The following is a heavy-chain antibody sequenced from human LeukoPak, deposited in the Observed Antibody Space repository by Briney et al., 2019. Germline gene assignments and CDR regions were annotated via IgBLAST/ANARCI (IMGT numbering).Heavy chain of an antibody. CDR2: IGRSGVSI. CDR3: ASPYYDTRGSNGYYNMDV. Sequence: GGSLRLSCAASGFTFSSYEMNWVRQAPGKGLEWVSYIGRSGVSIYYTDSVKGRFTISRDNAKNTLYLQMNSLRAEDTAVYYCASPYYDTRGSNGYYNMDVWGQGTTVIVSS. J-gene: IGHJ6*02. V-gene: IGHV3-48*03. CDR1: GFTFSSYE. D-gene: IGHD3-22*01.